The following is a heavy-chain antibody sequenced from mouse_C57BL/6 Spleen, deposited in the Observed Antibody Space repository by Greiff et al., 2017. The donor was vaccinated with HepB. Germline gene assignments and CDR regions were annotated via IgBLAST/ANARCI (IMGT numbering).Heavy chain of an antibody. V-gene: IGHV5-9-1*02. CDR3: TRDLDYYGSSSYAMDY. Sequence: EVKLMESGEGLVKPGGSLKLSCAASGFTFSSYAMSWVRQTPEKRLEWVAYISSGGDYIYYADTVKGRFTISRDNARNTLYLQMSSLKSEDTAMYYCTRDLDYYGSSSYAMDYWGQGTSVTVSS. D-gene: IGHD1-1*01. J-gene: IGHJ4*01. CDR1: GFTFSSYA. CDR2: ISSGGDYI.